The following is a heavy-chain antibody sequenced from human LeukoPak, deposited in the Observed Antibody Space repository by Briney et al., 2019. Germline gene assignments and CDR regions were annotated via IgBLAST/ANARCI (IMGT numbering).Heavy chain of an antibody. CDR3: ARDLVVVVVVAAMSSAFDI. Sequence: GGSLRLSCAASRFTFSSYAMHWVRQAPGKGLEWVAVISYDGSNKYYADSVKGRFTISRDNAKNSLYLQMNGLRAEDTAVYYCARDLVVVVVVAAMSSAFDIWGQGTMVTVSS. V-gene: IGHV3-30*04. J-gene: IGHJ3*02. D-gene: IGHD2-15*01. CDR1: RFTFSSYA. CDR2: ISYDGSNK.